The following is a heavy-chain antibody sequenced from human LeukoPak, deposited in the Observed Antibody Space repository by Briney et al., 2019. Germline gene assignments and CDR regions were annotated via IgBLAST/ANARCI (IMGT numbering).Heavy chain of an antibody. Sequence: PGGSPRLSCAASGFTFSSDGMHWGRQAPGKGLEWVAVISYDGSNKYYAGSVKGRFTISRDNSKNTLYLQMNSLRAEDTAVYYCAKEGYYYDSSGYNYYYGMDVWGQGTTVTVSS. CDR2: ISYDGSNK. J-gene: IGHJ6*02. CDR3: AKEGYYYDSSGYNYYYGMDV. CDR1: GFTFSSDG. D-gene: IGHD3-22*01. V-gene: IGHV3-30*18.